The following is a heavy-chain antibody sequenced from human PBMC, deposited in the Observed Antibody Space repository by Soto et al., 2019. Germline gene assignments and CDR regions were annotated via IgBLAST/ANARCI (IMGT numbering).Heavy chain of an antibody. J-gene: IGHJ3*02. V-gene: IGHV1-18*01. D-gene: IGHD6-13*01. CDR1: GYTFTSYA. CDR2: ISAYNGNR. Sequence: ASVTVSCKGSGYTFTSYAINWVRQAPGQGLERMGWISAYNGNRNYAQKFQDRVTMTIDTSRTTAYMEMTILGPDDTAVYYCARDPLNSTWSGAIAIENRGQETMVTVS. CDR3: ARDPLNSTWSGAIAIEN.